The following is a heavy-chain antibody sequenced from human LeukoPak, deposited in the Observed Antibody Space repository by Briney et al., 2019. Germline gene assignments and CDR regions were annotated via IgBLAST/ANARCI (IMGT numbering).Heavy chain of an antibody. CDR1: GGSFSGYY. V-gene: IGHV4-34*01. D-gene: IGHD1-26*01. J-gene: IGHJ4*02. CDR3: ARGLGGSYSDY. CDR2: INHSGST. Sequence: SESLSLTCAVYGGSFSGYYWSWIGQPPGKGLEWIGEINHSGSTNYNPSLKSRVTISVDTSKNQFSLKLSSVTAADTAVYYCARGLGGSYSDYWGQGTLVTVSS.